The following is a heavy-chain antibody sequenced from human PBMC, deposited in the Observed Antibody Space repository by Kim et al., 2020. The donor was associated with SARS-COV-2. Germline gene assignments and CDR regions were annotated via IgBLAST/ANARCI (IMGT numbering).Heavy chain of an antibody. D-gene: IGHD3-9*01. Sequence: SPSFQGHVTISADKSISTAYLQWSSLKASDTAMYYCARLNDILTGYNLRYWGQGTLVTVSS. V-gene: IGHV5-10-1*01. CDR3: ARLNDILTGYNLRY. J-gene: IGHJ4*02.